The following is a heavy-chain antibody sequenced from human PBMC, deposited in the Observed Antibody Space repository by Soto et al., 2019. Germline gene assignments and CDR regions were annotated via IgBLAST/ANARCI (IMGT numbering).Heavy chain of an antibody. Sequence: ELQLVESGGGLVQPGGSLSLSCIVSGFTVSSSYMSWVRQGPGKGLEWVSIIYSGGTTYYADSVKGRFTISRDSSKNTLYVQMNSLRAEDTAVYYCARLVKYGDYPDDFDYWGQGTLVTVSS. CDR2: IYSGGTT. CDR3: ARLVKYGDYPDDFDY. V-gene: IGHV3-66*04. D-gene: IGHD4-17*01. CDR1: GFTVSSSY. J-gene: IGHJ4*02.